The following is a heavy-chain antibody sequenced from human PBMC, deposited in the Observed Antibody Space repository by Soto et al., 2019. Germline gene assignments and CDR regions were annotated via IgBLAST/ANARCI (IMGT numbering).Heavy chain of an antibody. J-gene: IGHJ4*02. Sequence: QVQLQQWGAGLLKPSETLSLTCAVYGGSFSGYYWSWIRQPPGKGLEWIGEINHSGSTNYTPSLKSRVTISVDTSKNQFSLKLSSVTAADTAVYYCARSRYCTNGVCRYYFDYWGQGTLVTVSS. CDR1: GGSFSGYY. CDR2: INHSGST. D-gene: IGHD2-8*01. V-gene: IGHV4-34*01. CDR3: ARSRYCTNGVCRYYFDY.